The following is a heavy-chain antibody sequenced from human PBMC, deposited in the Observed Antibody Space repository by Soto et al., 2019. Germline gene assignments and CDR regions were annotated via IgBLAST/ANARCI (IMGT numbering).Heavy chain of an antibody. CDR1: GYAFTSYG. D-gene: IGHD2-8*01. Sequence: ASVNVSWKASGYAFTSYGISWVRQAPRQGLEWMGWISGYNGDTNYAQKFQGRVSMTIDTSTTTAYMELRSLTSDDTAVYYCAKNGQPPYYYYGLDVWGQGTKVTVSS. CDR2: ISGYNGDT. J-gene: IGHJ6*02. V-gene: IGHV1-18*01. CDR3: AKNGQPPYYYYGLDV.